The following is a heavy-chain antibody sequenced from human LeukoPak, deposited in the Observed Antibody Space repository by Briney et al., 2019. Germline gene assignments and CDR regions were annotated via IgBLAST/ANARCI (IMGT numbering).Heavy chain of an antibody. V-gene: IGHV7-4-1*02. CDR2: INTNTGNP. J-gene: IGHJ4*02. CDR1: GYTFTSYG. CDR3: GRDPKLGIRGYTYGYIDF. D-gene: IGHD5-18*01. Sequence: GASVKVSCKASGYTFTSYGISWVRQAPGQGLEWMGWINTNTGNPTYAQGFFTGRYVFSLDTSVNTAYLQITGLKADDTAVYYCGRDPKLGIRGYTYGYIDFWGQGILVTVSS.